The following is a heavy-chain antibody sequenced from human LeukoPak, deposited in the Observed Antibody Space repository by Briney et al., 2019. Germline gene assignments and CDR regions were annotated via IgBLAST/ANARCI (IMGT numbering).Heavy chain of an antibody. V-gene: IGHV3-74*01. Sequence: GSLRLSYAASGFTFTNYWMHWVRQAPGMGLVWVSRLPPDELDIIYADSVKGRFTVSRDNAKNTVYLQLNSLRAEDTAVYYCAKGSGGYGGYWGQGTLVNVYS. CDR2: LPPDELDI. CDR3: AKGSGGYGGY. CDR1: GFTFTNYW. J-gene: IGHJ4*02. D-gene: IGHD4-23*01.